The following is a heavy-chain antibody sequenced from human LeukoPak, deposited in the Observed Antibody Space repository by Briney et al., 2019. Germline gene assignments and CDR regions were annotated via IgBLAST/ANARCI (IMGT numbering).Heavy chain of an antibody. CDR2: MNPNSGNT. D-gene: IGHD3-10*01. Sequence: ASVKVSCKASGYTFTSYDINWVRQATGQGLEWMGWMNPNSGNTGYAQKFQGRVTMTRNTSISTAYMELSSLRSEDTAVYYCARGYYCGSGSYYPHYYGMDVWGQGTTVTVSS. CDR3: ARGYYCGSGSYYPHYYGMDV. V-gene: IGHV1-8*01. J-gene: IGHJ6*02. CDR1: GYTFTSYD.